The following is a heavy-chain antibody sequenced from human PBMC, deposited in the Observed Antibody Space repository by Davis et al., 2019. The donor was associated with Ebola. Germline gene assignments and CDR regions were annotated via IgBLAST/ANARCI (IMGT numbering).Heavy chain of an antibody. V-gene: IGHV3-23*01. J-gene: IGHJ4*02. CDR1: GFTFSSYA. Sequence: GESLKISCAASGFTFSSYAMSWVRQAPGKGLEWVAAISGSGASTYYADSVKGRFTISRDNSRITLYLQMYSLRAEDTAVYYCAREVDSSGYVLWGQGTLVTVSS. D-gene: IGHD3-22*01. CDR2: ISGSGAST. CDR3: AREVDSSGYVL.